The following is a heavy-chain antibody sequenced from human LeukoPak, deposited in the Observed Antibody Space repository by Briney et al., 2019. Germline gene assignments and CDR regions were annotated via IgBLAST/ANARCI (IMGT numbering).Heavy chain of an antibody. J-gene: IGHJ5*02. CDR2: ISTSGTTR. CDR1: GFTFSDYY. CDR3: ARDQTGITVAATGWFDP. Sequence: GGSLRLSCAASGFTFSDYYMSWIRQAPGRGLEWVSYISTSGTTRYYADSVKGRFTITRDNAKNSLYLQMNSLRAEDTAVYYCARDQTGITVAATGWFDPWAQGTLVTVSS. D-gene: IGHD6-19*01. V-gene: IGHV3-11*04.